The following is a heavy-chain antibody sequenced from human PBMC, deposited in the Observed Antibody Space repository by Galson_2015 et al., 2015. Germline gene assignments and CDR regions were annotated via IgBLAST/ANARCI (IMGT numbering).Heavy chain of an antibody. J-gene: IGHJ3*02. CDR2: IFYSGST. Sequence: LSLTCTVSGGSISSGDSYWSWIRQPPGKGLEWIGYIFYSGSTYYNPSLKSRVTISVDTSKNQFSLKLSSVTAADTAVYYCASKLLLLRAFDIWGQGTMVTVSS. V-gene: IGHV4-30-4*01. CDR1: GGSISSGDSY. CDR3: ASKLLLLRAFDI. D-gene: IGHD3-22*01.